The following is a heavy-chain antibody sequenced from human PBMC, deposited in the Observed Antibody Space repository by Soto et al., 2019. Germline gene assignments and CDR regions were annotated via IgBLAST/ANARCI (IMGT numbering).Heavy chain of an antibody. J-gene: IGHJ6*02. Sequence: ASVKVSCKASGYTFTRYGIIWVRQAPGQGLEWMGWISAYNGNTNYAQKLQGRVTMTTDTSTSTAYMELRSLRSDDTAVYYCARDIILEWFAHCYYYGMDVWGQGTTVTVSS. CDR1: GYTFTRYG. V-gene: IGHV1-18*04. CDR2: ISAYNGNT. D-gene: IGHD3-3*01. CDR3: ARDIILEWFAHCYYYGMDV.